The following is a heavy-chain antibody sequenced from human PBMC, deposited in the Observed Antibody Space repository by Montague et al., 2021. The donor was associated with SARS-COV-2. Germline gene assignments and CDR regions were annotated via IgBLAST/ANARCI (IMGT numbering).Heavy chain of an antibody. D-gene: IGHD5-18*01. CDR1: GGSISSYY. CDR2: IYYSGST. CDR3: ARESNSDPACNQYFDL. V-gene: IGHV4-59*01. J-gene: IGHJ2*01. Sequence: SETLSLTCTVSGGSISSYYWSWIRQPPGKALEWIGYIYYSGSTNYNPSLNSRVTISVDTSKNQFSLKLSSVTAADTAAYYCARESNSDPACNQYFDLWGRGTLVTVSS.